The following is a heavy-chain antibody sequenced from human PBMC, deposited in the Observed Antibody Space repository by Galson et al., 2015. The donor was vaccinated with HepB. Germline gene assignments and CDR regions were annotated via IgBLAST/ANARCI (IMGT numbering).Heavy chain of an antibody. CDR1: GGSISSSSYY. CDR3: ARLPESGSYDILGLGFLFDY. D-gene: IGHD1-26*01. Sequence: ETLSLTCTVSGGSISSSSYYWGWIRQPPGKGLEWIGSIYYSGSTYYNPPLKSRVTISVDTSKNQFSLKLSSVTAADTAVYYCARLPESGSYDILGLGFLFDYWGQGTLVTVSS. CDR2: IYYSGST. V-gene: IGHV4-39*01. J-gene: IGHJ4*02.